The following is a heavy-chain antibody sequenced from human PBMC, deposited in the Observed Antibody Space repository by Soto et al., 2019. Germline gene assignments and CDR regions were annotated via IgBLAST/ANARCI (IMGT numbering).Heavy chain of an antibody. D-gene: IGHD3-3*01. CDR1: RFTFSSYA. CDR2: ISDSGAGT. V-gene: IGHV3-23*01. CDR3: AKSLGLRLLEWFDY. J-gene: IGHJ4*02. Sequence: EVQLLESGGGLVQPGGSLRLSCAASRFTFSSYAMSWVRQTPGKGLEWVSAISDSGAGTYYADSVKGRFTISSANSKSTSYLQMSSLIAEDRAVYYCAKSLGLRLLEWFDYWGQGTLVTVSS.